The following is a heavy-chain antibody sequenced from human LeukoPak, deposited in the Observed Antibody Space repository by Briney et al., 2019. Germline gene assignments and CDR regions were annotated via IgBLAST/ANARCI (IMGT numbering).Heavy chain of an antibody. CDR2: ISGDGSSP. J-gene: IGHJ4*02. D-gene: IGHD3-22*01. V-gene: IGHV3-74*01. CDR1: GFTFSSYW. CDR3: ARDGNYYYDSSGYQFDY. Sequence: GGSLRLSCAASGFTFSSYWMHWVRQAPGKGLEWVSRISGDGSSPRYADSVKGRFTISRDNAKNSLYLQMNSLRDEDTAVYYCARDGNYYYDSSGYQFDYWGQGTLVTVSS.